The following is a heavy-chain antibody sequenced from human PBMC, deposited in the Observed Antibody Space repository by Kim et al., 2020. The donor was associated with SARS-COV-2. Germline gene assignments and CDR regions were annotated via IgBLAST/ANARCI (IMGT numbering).Heavy chain of an antibody. V-gene: IGHV1-8*01. CDR2: MNPNSGNT. CDR3: ASSLLWFGELFMDV. CDR1: GYTFTSYD. J-gene: IGHJ6*02. Sequence: ASVKVSCKASGYTFTSYDINWVRQATGQGLEWMGWMNPNSGNTGYAQKFQGRVTMTRNTSISTAYMELSSLRSEDTAVYYCASSLLWFGELFMDVWGQGTTVTVSS. D-gene: IGHD3-10*01.